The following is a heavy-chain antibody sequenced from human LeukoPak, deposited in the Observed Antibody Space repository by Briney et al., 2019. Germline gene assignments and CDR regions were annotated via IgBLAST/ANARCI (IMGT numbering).Heavy chain of an antibody. CDR3: ARSPYYYGSGSPWIFGAFDI. V-gene: IGHV4-39*07. Sequence: SETLSLTCTVSGGSISSSNYYWGWIRQPPGKGLEWIGSIYYSGTTYYNPSLKSRVTMSVDTSKNQFSLKLSSVTAADTAVYYCARSPYYYGSGSPWIFGAFDIWGQGTMVTVSS. J-gene: IGHJ3*02. CDR2: IYYSGTT. D-gene: IGHD3-10*01. CDR1: GGSISSSNYY.